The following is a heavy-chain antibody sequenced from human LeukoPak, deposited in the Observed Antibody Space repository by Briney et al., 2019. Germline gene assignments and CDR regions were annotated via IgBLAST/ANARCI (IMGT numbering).Heavy chain of an antibody. V-gene: IGHV3-23*01. J-gene: IGHJ4*02. Sequence: GSLRLSCAASGFTFSSYGMSWVRQAPGKGLEWVSAISGSGGSTYYADSVKGRFTISRDNSKNTLYLQMNSLRAEDTAVYYCAKDPDHYDSSGYYYYWGQGTLVTVSS. CDR1: GFTFSSYG. CDR2: ISGSGGST. D-gene: IGHD3-22*01. CDR3: AKDPDHYDSSGYYYY.